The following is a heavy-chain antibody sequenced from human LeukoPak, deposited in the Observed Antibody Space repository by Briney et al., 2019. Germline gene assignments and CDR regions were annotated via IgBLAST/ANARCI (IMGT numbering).Heavy chain of an antibody. CDR3: ARDRVSSTRYYYYMDV. Sequence: GGPLRLSCAASGFTFSSYWMSWVRQAPGKGLEWVANIKQDGSEKYYVDSVKGRFTISRDNAKNSLYLQMNSLRAEDTAVYYCARDRVSSTRYYYYMDVWGKGTTVTVSS. CDR1: GFTFSSYW. D-gene: IGHD6-6*01. V-gene: IGHV3-7*01. J-gene: IGHJ6*03. CDR2: IKQDGSEK.